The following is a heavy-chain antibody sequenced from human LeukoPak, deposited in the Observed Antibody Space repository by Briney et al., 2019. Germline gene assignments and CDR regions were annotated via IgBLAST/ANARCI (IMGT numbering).Heavy chain of an antibody. V-gene: IGHV3-33*01. CDR2: IWYDGSNE. CDR3: ARDPRKQITMVRGVYFDY. Sequence: GGSLRLSCAASGFTFSSYGMHWVRQAPGKGLEWVAVIWYDGSNEYYVDSVKGRFTISRDNSKNTLYLQMNSLRAGDTAVYYCARDPRKQITMVRGVYFDYWGQGTLVTVSS. J-gene: IGHJ4*02. D-gene: IGHD3-10*01. CDR1: GFTFSSYG.